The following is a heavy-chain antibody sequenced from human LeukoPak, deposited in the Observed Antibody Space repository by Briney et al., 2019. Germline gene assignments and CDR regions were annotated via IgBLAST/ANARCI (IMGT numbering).Heavy chain of an antibody. D-gene: IGHD3-10*01. CDR3: ARSTGDFGESLPDY. J-gene: IGHJ4*02. CDR2: IRYGGTIK. CDR1: GFAFSNYG. Sequence: SAGSLRLSCAASGFAFSNYGIHWVRQAPGKGLEWVAFIRYGGTIKKYADSVKGRFTISRDNSKNTLFLQMNSLRIEDTAVYCCARSTGDFGESLPDYWGQGTLVTVSS. V-gene: IGHV3-30*02.